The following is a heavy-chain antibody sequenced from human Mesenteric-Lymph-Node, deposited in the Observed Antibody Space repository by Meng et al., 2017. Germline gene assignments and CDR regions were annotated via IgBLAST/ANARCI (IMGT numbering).Heavy chain of an antibody. J-gene: IGHJ4*02. V-gene: IGHV3-23*01. CDR2: ISGSGGST. CDR3: AKYSPTTVTTLGGPYFDY. CDR1: GFTFSSYA. Sequence: GESLKISCAASGFTFSSYAMSWVRQAPGKGLEWVSAISGSGGSTYYADSVKGRFTISRDNSKNTLYLQMNSLRAEDTAVYYCAKYSPTTVTTLGGPYFDYWGQGTLVTVSS. D-gene: IGHD4-17*01.